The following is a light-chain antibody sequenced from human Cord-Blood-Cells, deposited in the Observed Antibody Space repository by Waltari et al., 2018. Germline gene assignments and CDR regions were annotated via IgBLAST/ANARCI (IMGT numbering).Light chain of an antibody. Sequence: DIVMTQSPDSLAVSLGERATINCKSSQSVLYSSNNKNYLAWYQQKAGQPPKLLIYWASTRESGFPDRFSGSGSGTDFTLTISSLQAEDVAVYYCQQYYSTPYTFGQGTKLEIK. CDR1: QSVLYSSNNKNY. J-gene: IGKJ2*01. CDR3: QQYYSTPYT. V-gene: IGKV4-1*01. CDR2: WAS.